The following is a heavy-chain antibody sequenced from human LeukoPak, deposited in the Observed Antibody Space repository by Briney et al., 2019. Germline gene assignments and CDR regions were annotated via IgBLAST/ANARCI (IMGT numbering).Heavy chain of an antibody. J-gene: IGHJ4*02. CDR1: GFTFNSYW. V-gene: IGHV3-74*01. CDR2: INSDGSST. Sequence: GGSLRLSCAASGFTFNSYWMHWVRQAPGKGLVWVSRINSDGSSTGYADSVKGRFTISRDNAKNTLSLQMNSLRAEDTAVYYCARDKLRCSSTSCYNFDYRGQGALVTVSS. CDR3: ARDKLRCSSTSCYNFDY. D-gene: IGHD2-2*02.